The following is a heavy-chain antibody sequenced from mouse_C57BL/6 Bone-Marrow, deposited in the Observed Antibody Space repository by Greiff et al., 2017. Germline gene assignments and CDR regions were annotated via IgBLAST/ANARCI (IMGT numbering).Heavy chain of an antibody. CDR2: IYPGSGST. Sequence: QVQLQQPGAELVKPGASVKMSCKASGYTFTSYWITWVKQRPGQGLEWIGDIYPGSGSTNYNEKFKSKATLNVDTSSRTAYMQLNSLTSEDSAVYYCARPYDSNYWYFDVWGTGTTVTVSS. D-gene: IGHD2-5*01. J-gene: IGHJ1*03. V-gene: IGHV1-55*01. CDR1: GYTFTSYW. CDR3: ARPYDSNYWYFDV.